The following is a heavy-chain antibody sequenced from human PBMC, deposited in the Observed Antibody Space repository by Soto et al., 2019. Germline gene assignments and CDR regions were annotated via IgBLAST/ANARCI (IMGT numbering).Heavy chain of an antibody. D-gene: IGHD3-10*01. CDR3: ARDLWGGSWSFDY. V-gene: IGHV4-30-2*01. Sequence: RSESQSLTCAVSGGSMSSDTYSWSWIRQPPGKGLEWIGYIYDSGTTYYNPSLRGRVTLTEDRSKNEFSLKLTSVAAAGTAVYYCARDLWGGSWSFDYWGQGTLVTVSS. CDR2: IYDSGTT. J-gene: IGHJ4*02. CDR1: GGSMSSDTYS.